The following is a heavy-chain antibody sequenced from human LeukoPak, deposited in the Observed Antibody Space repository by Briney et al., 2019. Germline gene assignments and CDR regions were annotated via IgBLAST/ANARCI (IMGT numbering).Heavy chain of an antibody. CDR2: IIPIFGTA. CDR3: ARARLLGFYDYVWGSSLDY. CDR1: GGTFSSYA. V-gene: IGHV1-69*13. D-gene: IGHD3-16*01. Sequence: SVKVSCKASGGTFSSYAISWVRQAPGQGLEWMGGIIPIFGTANYAQKFQGRVTITADESTSTAYMELSSLRSEDTAVYYCARARLLGFYDYVWGSSLDYWGQGTLVTVSS. J-gene: IGHJ4*02.